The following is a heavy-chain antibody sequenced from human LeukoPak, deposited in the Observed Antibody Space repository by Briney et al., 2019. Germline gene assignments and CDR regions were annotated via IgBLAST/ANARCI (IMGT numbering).Heavy chain of an antibody. CDR3: AREVFYYMDV. V-gene: IGHV3-21*01. J-gene: IGHJ6*03. CDR1: GFTFSSYN. CDR2: MSSSSYI. Sequence: PGGSLRLSCAASGFTFSSYNMNWVRQAPGKGLEWVSSMSSSSYISYADSVKGRFTISRDNAKNSLYLQMNSLRAEDTAVYYCAREVFYYMDVWGKGTTVTVSS.